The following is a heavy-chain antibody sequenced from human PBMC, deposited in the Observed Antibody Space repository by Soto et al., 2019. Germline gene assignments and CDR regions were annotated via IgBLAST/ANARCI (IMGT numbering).Heavy chain of an antibody. Sequence: QLQLQESGPGLMKPSETLSVTCSVSGDSIGTINYYWGWLRQPPGKGPEWIGSIYYSGSTHYNPSLRGRVTISVDTSKNQFSLRLSSVTAADTAVYYCARHPGYTVPTVYATHYFDDWGQGVLVTVSS. V-gene: IGHV4-39*01. D-gene: IGHD2-8*01. CDR1: GDSIGTINYY. CDR2: IYYSGST. J-gene: IGHJ4*02. CDR3: ARHPGYTVPTVYATHYFDD.